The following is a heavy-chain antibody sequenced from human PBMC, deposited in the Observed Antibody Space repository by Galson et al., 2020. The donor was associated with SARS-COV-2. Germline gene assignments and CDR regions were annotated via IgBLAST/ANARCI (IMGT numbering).Heavy chain of an antibody. CDR3: ATLPHHWGSYRPYY. CDR2: INPNSGGT. CDR1: GYTFTGYY. J-gene: IGHJ4*02. D-gene: IGHD3-16*02. V-gene: IGHV1-2*02. Sequence: ASVKVSCKASGYTFTGYYMHWVRQAPGQGLEWMGWINPNSGGTNYAQKFQGRVTMTRDTSISTAYMELSRLRSDDTAVYYCATLPHHWGSYRPYYWGQGTLVTVSS.